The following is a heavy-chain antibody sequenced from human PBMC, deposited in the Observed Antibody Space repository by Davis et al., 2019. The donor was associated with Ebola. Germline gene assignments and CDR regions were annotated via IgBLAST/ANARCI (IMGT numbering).Heavy chain of an antibody. V-gene: IGHV4-31*11. CDR1: GGSFSGYY. Sequence: SETLSLTCAVYGGSFSGYYWSWIRQHPGKGLEWIGYIYYSGSTYYNPSLKSRVTISVDTSKNQFSLKLSSVTAADTAVYYCASAGYSYGFDYWGQGTLVTVSS. CDR3: ASAGYSYGFDY. CDR2: IYYSGST. J-gene: IGHJ4*02. D-gene: IGHD5-18*01.